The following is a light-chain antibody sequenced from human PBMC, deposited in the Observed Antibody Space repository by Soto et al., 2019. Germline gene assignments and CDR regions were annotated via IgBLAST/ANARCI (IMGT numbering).Light chain of an antibody. CDR3: QHFNSYSWP. V-gene: IGKV1-5*03. J-gene: IGKJ1*01. Sequence: DIQMTQSPSTLSASVGDRVTITCRASQSVSGSLAWYQQNPGKAPTLLIYKASTLQSGVPSRFSGSGSGTEFTLTISSLQPDDFATYYCQHFNSYSWPVGQGTKVEVK. CDR2: KAS. CDR1: QSVSGS.